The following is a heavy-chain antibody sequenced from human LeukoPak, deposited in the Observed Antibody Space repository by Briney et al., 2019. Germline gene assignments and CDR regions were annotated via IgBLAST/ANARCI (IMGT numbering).Heavy chain of an antibody. Sequence: PGGSLRLSCAASGFTFRNYVIHWVRQAPGKGLEWVAVISYDGSNKYYADSVKGRFTISRDNSKNTLYLQMNSLRAEDTAVYYCARDRPTPGYWGQGTLVTVSS. V-gene: IGHV3-30-3*01. D-gene: IGHD4-11*01. J-gene: IGHJ4*02. CDR2: ISYDGSNK. CDR3: ARDRPTPGY. CDR1: GFTFRNYV.